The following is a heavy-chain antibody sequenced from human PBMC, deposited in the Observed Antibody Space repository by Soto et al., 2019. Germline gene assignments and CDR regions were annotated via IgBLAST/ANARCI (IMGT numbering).Heavy chain of an antibody. D-gene: IGHD2-8*01. CDR1: GFTFSSYA. Sequence: EVQLLESGGDLAQPGGSLRLSCAASGFTFSSYAMTWVRQAPGKGLEWVSTISSSGASTYYEDSVEGRFTISRDNSQNTLDRQMNSLRAEETAGYYCATEWSDARTRERCGLVNYWGQGTLVTVSS. V-gene: IGHV3-23*01. CDR3: ATEWSDARTRERCGLVNY. J-gene: IGHJ4*02. CDR2: ISSSGAST.